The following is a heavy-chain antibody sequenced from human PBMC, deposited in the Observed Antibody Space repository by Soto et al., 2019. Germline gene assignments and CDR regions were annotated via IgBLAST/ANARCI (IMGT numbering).Heavy chain of an antibody. D-gene: IGHD6-19*01. CDR2: ISYDGSNK. CDR3: AKDPIAVARTWTFDY. CDR1: GVTFSSYG. Sequence: PGGPLRLSCTASGVTFSSYGMHWVRQAPGKGLEWVAVISYDGSNKYYADSVKGRFTISRDNSKNTLYLQMNSLRAEDTAVYYCAKDPIAVARTWTFDYWGQGTLVTVSS. V-gene: IGHV3-30*18. J-gene: IGHJ4*02.